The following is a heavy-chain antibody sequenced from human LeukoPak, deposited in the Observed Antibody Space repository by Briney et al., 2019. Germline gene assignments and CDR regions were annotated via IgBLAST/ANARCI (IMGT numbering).Heavy chain of an antibody. J-gene: IGHJ4*02. CDR2: ISSSSSNSSTI. Sequence: PGGSLRLSCAASGFTFSSYSMNWVRQAPGKGLDWVSYISSSSSNSSTIYYAESVKSRFTISRDNAKNSLYLQLNSLRAEDTAVYYCARDLSDYGATRFDYWGQGTLVTVSS. V-gene: IGHV3-48*01. D-gene: IGHD4/OR15-4a*01. CDR1: GFTFSSYS. CDR3: ARDLSDYGATRFDY.